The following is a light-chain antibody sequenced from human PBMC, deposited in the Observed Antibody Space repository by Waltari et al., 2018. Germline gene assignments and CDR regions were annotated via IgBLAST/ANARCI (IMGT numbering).Light chain of an antibody. CDR3: SSYTSSSTLVV. V-gene: IGLV2-14*01. CDR1: SRDVGGYNY. J-gene: IGLJ2*01. CDR2: EVS. Sequence: QSALTQPASVSGSPGQSITIPCTGPSRDVGGYNYVSWYQQHPGKAPKLMIYEVSNRPSGVSNRFSGSKSGNTASLTISGLQAEDEADYYCSSYTSSSTLVVFGGGTKLTVL.